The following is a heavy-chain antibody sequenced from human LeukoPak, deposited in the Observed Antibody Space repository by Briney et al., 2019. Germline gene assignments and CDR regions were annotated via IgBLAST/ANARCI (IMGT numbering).Heavy chain of an antibody. CDR2: IRSNAYGGTT. Sequence: GGSLRLSCTASGFTFGDYAMIWFRQAPGKGREWVAFIRSNAYGGTTEYAASVKDRFTISRDESKSIAYLQMNSLKTEDTAVYYCTIAPRIVGVVYFDYWGQGTLVTVSS. D-gene: IGHD1-26*01. V-gene: IGHV3-49*03. CDR1: GFTFGDYA. CDR3: TIAPRIVGVVYFDY. J-gene: IGHJ4*02.